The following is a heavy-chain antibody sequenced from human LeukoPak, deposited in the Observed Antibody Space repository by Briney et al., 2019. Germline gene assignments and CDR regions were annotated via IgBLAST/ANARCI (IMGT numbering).Heavy chain of an antibody. CDR2: INEDGGKT. D-gene: IGHD2-15*01. Sequence: GGSLRLSCAASGFSFDDYPMHWVRQAPGKGLEWVSLINEDGGKTFYADSVRGRFTISRDNSKNSLYLQMNSLRTEDTALYYCAKEIDTLGTNAFDVWGQGTIVTVSS. V-gene: IGHV3-43*02. CDR1: GFSFDDYP. CDR3: AKEIDTLGTNAFDV. J-gene: IGHJ3*01.